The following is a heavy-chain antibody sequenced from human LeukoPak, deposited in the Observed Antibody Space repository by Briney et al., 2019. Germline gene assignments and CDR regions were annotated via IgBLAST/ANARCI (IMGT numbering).Heavy chain of an antibody. Sequence: PGGSLGLSCAASGFTFSSYGMHWVRQAPGKGLEWVAFIWYDGSNKYYTDSLKGRFTISRDNSKNTLYLQMNSLRAEDTAIYYCARDRGESWFDPWGQGTLVTVSS. V-gene: IGHV3-33*01. CDR3: ARDRGESWFDP. CDR1: GFTFSSYG. J-gene: IGHJ5*02. CDR2: IWYDGSNK. D-gene: IGHD3-10*01.